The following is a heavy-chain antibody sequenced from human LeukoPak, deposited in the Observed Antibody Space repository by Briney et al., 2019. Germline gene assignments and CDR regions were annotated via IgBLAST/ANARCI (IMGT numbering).Heavy chain of an antibody. V-gene: IGHV3-48*03. Sequence: PGGSLRLSCAASGFTFSSYEMNWVRQAPGKGLEWVSYISSSGSTIYYADSVKGRFTISRDNAKNSLYLQMNSLRAEDTAVYYCEGSSTRYNWFDPWGQEPWSPSPQ. J-gene: IGHJ5*02. CDR2: ISSSGSTI. CDR1: GFTFSSYE. D-gene: IGHD2-2*01. CDR3: EGSSTRYNWFDP.